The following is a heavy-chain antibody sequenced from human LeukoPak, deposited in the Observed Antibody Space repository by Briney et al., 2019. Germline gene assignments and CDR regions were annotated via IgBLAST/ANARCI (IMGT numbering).Heavy chain of an antibody. Sequence: GGSLRLSCAASGFTFSSYSMNWVRQAAGKWLDWVSSISSSSSYIYYADSVKGRFTISRDNAKNSLYLQMNSLRAEDTAVYYCARDTYGDYDPNYFDYWGQGTLVTVSS. CDR1: GFTFSSYS. CDR3: ARDTYGDYDPNYFDY. V-gene: IGHV3-21*01. CDR2: ISSSSSYI. J-gene: IGHJ4*02. D-gene: IGHD4-17*01.